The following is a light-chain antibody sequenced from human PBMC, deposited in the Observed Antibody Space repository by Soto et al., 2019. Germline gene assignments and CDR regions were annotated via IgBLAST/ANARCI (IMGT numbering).Light chain of an antibody. Sequence: EIVLTQSPGTLSLSPGERATLSCRASQSVSSYLAWYQQKPGQAPRLLIYDASTRATGISARFSGSGSGTDFTLTISSLEPEDFAVYYCQQRSNGPVTCGQGTKVEVK. J-gene: IGKJ1*01. CDR3: QQRSNGPVT. CDR2: DAS. CDR1: QSVSSY. V-gene: IGKV3-11*01.